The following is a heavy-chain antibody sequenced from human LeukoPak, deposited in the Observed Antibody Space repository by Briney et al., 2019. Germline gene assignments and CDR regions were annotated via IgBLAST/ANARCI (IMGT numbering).Heavy chain of an antibody. CDR3: ARHMIGSVIPIDD. D-gene: IGHD3-22*01. Sequence: GESLKISCKGSGYSFASYSICWVRQMPGKGLEWMGIIYPDGSDPRYSPSFQGQVAISADKSISTAYLQWSSLKASDTAMYYCARHMIGSVIPIDDWGQGTLVTVSS. CDR1: GYSFASYS. J-gene: IGHJ4*02. CDR2: IYPDGSDP. V-gene: IGHV5-51*01.